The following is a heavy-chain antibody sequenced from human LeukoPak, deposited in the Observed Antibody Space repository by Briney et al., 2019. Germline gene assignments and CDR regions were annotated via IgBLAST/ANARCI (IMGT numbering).Heavy chain of an antibody. CDR2: IIPIFGTA. V-gene: IGHV1-69*01. CDR1: GRTFSSYA. J-gene: IGHJ3*02. CDR3: ARADSGYDALDI. D-gene: IGHD3-10*01. Sequence: SVNVSCKASGRTFSSYAISWVRQAPGQGLEWMGGIIPIFGTANYAQKFQGRVTITADESTSTAYMELSSLRSEDTAVYYCARADSGYDALDIWGQGTMVTVSS.